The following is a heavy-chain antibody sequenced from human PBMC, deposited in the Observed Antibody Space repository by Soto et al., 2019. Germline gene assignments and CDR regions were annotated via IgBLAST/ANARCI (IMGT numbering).Heavy chain of an antibody. CDR2: ISYDGSNK. V-gene: IGHV3-30-3*01. J-gene: IGHJ6*02. Sequence: PAGCLGLSCAASGFPFSSYAMHWVRQAPGKGLEWVAVISYDGSNKYYADSVKGRFTISRDNSKNTLYLQMNSLRAEDTAVYYCARDLLRYFDWPNPMGLNYYYYYGMDVWGQGTTVTVS. CDR3: ARDLLRYFDWPNPMGLNYYYYYGMDV. D-gene: IGHD3-9*01. CDR1: GFPFSSYA.